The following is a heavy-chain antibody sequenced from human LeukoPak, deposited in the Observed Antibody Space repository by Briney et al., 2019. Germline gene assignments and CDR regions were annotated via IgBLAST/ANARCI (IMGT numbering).Heavy chain of an antibody. J-gene: IGHJ4*02. D-gene: IGHD5-12*01. CDR3: ARVSGYDWESFYDY. CDR2: IYHSGST. V-gene: IGHV4-38-2*02. CDR1: GYSISSGYY. Sequence: SETLSLTCTVPGYSISSGYYWGWIRQPPGKGLEWIGSIYHSGSTYYSPSLTSRVTISVDTSKNQFSLKLRSVTAADTAVYYCARVSGYDWESFYDYWGQGTLVTVSS.